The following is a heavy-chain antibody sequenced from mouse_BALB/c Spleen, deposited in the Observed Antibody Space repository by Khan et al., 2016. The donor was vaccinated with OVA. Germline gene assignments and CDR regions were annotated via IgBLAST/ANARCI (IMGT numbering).Heavy chain of an antibody. D-gene: IGHD1-1*01. J-gene: IGHJ2*01. CDR1: GYSFTGYF. Sequence: EVQLQQSGPELVRPGASVKISCTASGYSFTGYFMNWVMQSHGKSLEWIGRINPHIGETFYNQRFKDKATLTVDESSSTAPMELRSLASEDSAVYDCTRIYRSDFDYWGQGTTLTVSP. CDR3: TRIYRSDFDY. V-gene: IGHV1-20*02. CDR2: INPHIGET.